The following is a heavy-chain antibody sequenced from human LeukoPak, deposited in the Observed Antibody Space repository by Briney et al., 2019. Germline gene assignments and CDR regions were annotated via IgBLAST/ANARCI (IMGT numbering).Heavy chain of an antibody. D-gene: IGHD1-26*01. CDR2: IKQDGSEK. CDR3: ARGSGSYYGQYYFDS. V-gene: IGHV3-7*01. CDR1: GFTFSSCW. Sequence: PGGSLRLSCAASGFTFSSCWMSWVRQAPGKGLEWVANIKQDGSEKSYVDSVKGRFTISRDNAKNSLYLQVSSLRVEGTAVYYCARGSGSYYGQYYFDSWGQGTLVTVSS. J-gene: IGHJ4*02.